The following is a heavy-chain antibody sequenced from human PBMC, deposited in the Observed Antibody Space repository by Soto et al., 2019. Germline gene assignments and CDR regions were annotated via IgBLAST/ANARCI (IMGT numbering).Heavy chain of an antibody. CDR2: IYYSGST. J-gene: IGHJ5*02. CDR3: AREPKTTLIELGSARFDP. Sequence: SETLSLTCTVSGGSISSGGYYWSWIRQHPGKGLEWIGYIYYSGSTYYNPSLKSRVTISVDTSKNQFSLKLSSVTAADTAVYYCAREPKTTLIELGSARFDPWGQGPLVTVSS. D-gene: IGHD1-7*01. CDR1: GGSISSGGYY. V-gene: IGHV4-31*03.